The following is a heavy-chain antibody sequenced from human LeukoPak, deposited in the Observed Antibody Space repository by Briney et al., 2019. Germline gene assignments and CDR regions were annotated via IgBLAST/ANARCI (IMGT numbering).Heavy chain of an antibody. J-gene: IGHJ3*02. CDR2: ISGSGGTI. V-gene: IGHV3-48*03. D-gene: IGHD3-10*01. CDR3: ARDEIRSGAFDI. Sequence: GGTLRLSCAASGFTFSSYEMNWVRQAPGKGLEWVSNISGSGGTIYYGDSVKGRFTISRDNAKNSMYLQMNSLRAEDTAIYYCARDEIRSGAFDIWGQGTMVTVSS. CDR1: GFTFSSYE.